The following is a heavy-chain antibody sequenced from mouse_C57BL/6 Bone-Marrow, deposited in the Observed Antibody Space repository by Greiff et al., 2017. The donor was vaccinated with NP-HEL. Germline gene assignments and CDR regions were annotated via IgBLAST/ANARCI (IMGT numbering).Heavy chain of an antibody. CDR3: ARDSGYACDY. V-gene: IGHV1-53*01. J-gene: IGHJ2*01. D-gene: IGHD3-2*02. CDR1: GYTFTRYW. CDR2: INPNNGGT. Sequence: VQLQQPGTELVKPGASVKLSCKASGYTFTRYWMHWLQQRPGHGLEWIGNINPNNGGTNYNEKFKTKATLTVDKSSSTAYMQLSSLTSEDSAVYYCARDSGYACDYWGQGTTLTVSS.